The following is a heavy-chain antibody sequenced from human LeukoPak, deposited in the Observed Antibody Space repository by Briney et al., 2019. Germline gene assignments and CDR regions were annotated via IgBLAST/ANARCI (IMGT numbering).Heavy chain of an antibody. V-gene: IGHV3-23*01. Sequence: GGSLRLSCAASGFTFSTYAMSWVRQAPGKGLEWVSAISGSGGSTYYADSVKGRFTISRDNSKNTLYLQMNSLRAEDTAVYYCAKVDDFWTGPFDYWGQGTLVTVSS. D-gene: IGHD3-3*01. CDR1: GFTFSTYA. CDR3: AKVDDFWTGPFDY. CDR2: ISGSGGST. J-gene: IGHJ4*02.